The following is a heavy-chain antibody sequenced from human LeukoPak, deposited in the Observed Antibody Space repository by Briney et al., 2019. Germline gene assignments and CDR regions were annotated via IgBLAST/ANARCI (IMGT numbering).Heavy chain of an antibody. CDR1: GYTFTGYY. J-gene: IGHJ3*02. Sequence: GASVKVSCKASGYTFTGYYMHWVRQAPGQGLEWMGWINPNSGGTNYAQKFQGRVTMTRDTSISTAYMELSRLRSDDTAVYYCARVAGGYCSSTSCYQGGDAFDIRGQGTMVTVSS. CDR2: INPNSGGT. CDR3: ARVAGGYCSSTSCYQGGDAFDI. D-gene: IGHD2-2*01. V-gene: IGHV1-2*02.